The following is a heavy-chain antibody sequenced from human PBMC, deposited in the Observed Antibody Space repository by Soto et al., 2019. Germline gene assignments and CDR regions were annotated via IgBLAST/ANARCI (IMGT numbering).Heavy chain of an antibody. CDR2: INPNSGGT. CDR3: ARKKGGGYYGMNV. Sequence: ASVKVSCKASGYTFTGYYMHWVRQAPGQGLEWMGWINPNSGGTNYAQKFQGWVTMTRDTSISTAYMELSRLRSDDTAVYYCARKKGGGYYGMNVWGQGTTVTVSS. CDR1: GYTFTGYY. J-gene: IGHJ6*02. D-gene: IGHD3-16*01. V-gene: IGHV1-2*04.